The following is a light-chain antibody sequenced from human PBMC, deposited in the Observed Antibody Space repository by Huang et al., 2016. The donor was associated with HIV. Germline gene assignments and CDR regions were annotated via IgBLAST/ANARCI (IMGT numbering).Light chain of an antibody. V-gene: IGKV1-17*03. CDR2: GAS. J-gene: IGKJ2*01. CDR3: LQHRTYPYT. Sequence: DIQMTQSPSATSASVGDRVTITCRASQDISNYLVWLQQKPGEGPKRLIYGASILQSGVPSRFSGSGSGTEFTLTISGLQPGDSATFYCLQHRTYPYTFGQGTKVEIK. CDR1: QDISNY.